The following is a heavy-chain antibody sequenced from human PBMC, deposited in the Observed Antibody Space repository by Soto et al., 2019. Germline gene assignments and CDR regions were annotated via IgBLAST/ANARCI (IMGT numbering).Heavy chain of an antibody. CDR1: GFTFNNYA. CDR3: ARNRGWDTLDY. Sequence: GGSLRLSCAASGFTFNNYAVHWVRQTPGKGLEWVALISHDGSNKWYADSVKGRFTISRDNAKNSLYLEMDSLRAEDMAVYYCARNRGWDTLDYWGQGTLVTVSS. V-gene: IGHV3-30*14. J-gene: IGHJ4*02. CDR2: ISHDGSNK. D-gene: IGHD6-19*01.